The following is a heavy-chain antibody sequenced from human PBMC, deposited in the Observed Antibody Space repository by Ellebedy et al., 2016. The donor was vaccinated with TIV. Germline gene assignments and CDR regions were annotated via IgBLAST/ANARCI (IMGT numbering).Heavy chain of an antibody. CDR1: GYTFTSYD. Sequence: ASVKVSCXASGYTFTSYDINWVRQATGQGLEWMGWMNPNSGNTGYAQKFQGRVTITADESTSTAYMELSSLRSEDTAVYYCARWSQLLWAIGYFQHWGQGTLVTVSS. D-gene: IGHD2-2*01. V-gene: IGHV1-8*01. CDR3: ARWSQLLWAIGYFQH. J-gene: IGHJ1*01. CDR2: MNPNSGNT.